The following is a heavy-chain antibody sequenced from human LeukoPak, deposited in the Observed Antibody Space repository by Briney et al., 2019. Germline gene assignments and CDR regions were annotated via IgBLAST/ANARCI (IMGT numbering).Heavy chain of an antibody. CDR3: ARESLGSVDPRGYGTTVSQDV. CDR2: IRYDGSNK. Sequence: GGSLRLSCAASGFTFSSYGMHWVRQAPGKGLEWVAFIRYDGSNKYYADSVKGRFTISRDKSKNTLYLQMHSLRAEDTAVYYCARESLGSVDPRGYGTTVSQDVWGKGTTVTISS. J-gene: IGHJ6*04. V-gene: IGHV3-30*02. D-gene: IGHD4-17*01. CDR1: GFTFSSYG.